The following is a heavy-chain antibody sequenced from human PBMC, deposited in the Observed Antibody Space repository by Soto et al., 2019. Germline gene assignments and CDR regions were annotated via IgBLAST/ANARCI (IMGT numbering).Heavy chain of an antibody. CDR1: GGSISSYY. V-gene: IGHV4-59*01. Sequence: ADTLSLTCTVSGGSISSYYWIWVRQPPGKGLEWIGYIHYSGSTNYNPSLKSRVTISVDTSKNQFSLKLSSVTAADTAVYYCARVAPRPYAFDPWGQGTLVTVSS. D-gene: IGHD3-16*01. CDR3: ARVAPRPYAFDP. CDR2: IHYSGST. J-gene: IGHJ5*02.